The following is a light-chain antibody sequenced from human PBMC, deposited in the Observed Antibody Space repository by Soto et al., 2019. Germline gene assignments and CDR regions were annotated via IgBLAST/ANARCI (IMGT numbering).Light chain of an antibody. Sequence: EKVMTQSPATLSVSSGERAILSCRASQSVSSNLAWYQQKPGQAPRLLIYDASTRATGIPARFSGSGSGTDFTLTISSLQSEDFAVYYCQQYDSWSPITFGQGTRLEIK. CDR3: QQYDSWSPIT. CDR2: DAS. V-gene: IGKV3-15*01. CDR1: QSVSSN. J-gene: IGKJ5*01.